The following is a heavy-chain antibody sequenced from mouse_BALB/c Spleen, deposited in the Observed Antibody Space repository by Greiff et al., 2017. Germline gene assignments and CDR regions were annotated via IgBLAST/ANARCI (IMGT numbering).Heavy chain of an antibody. V-gene: IGHV5-6-5*01. Sequence: EVQVVESGGGLVKPGGSLKLSCAASGFAFSSYDMSWVRQTPEKRLEWVAYISSGGSTYYPDSVKGRFTISRDNARNILYLQMSSLRSEDTAMYYCARGDNYGSSAYAMDYWGQGTSVTVSS. CDR2: ISSGGST. J-gene: IGHJ4*01. D-gene: IGHD1-1*01. CDR3: ARGDNYGSSAYAMDY. CDR1: GFAFSSYD.